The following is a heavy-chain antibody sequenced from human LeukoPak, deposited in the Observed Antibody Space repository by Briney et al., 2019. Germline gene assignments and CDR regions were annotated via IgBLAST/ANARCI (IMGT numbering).Heavy chain of an antibody. CDR1: GFTFSSYS. D-gene: IGHD3-10*01. V-gene: IGHV3-21*01. Sequence: GGSLRLSCAASGFTFSSYSMNRVRQAPGKGLEWVSSISSSSSYIYYADSVKGRFTISRDNAKNSLYLQMNSLRAEDTAVYYCARDPITKYFDLWGRGTLVTVSS. CDR3: ARDPITKYFDL. CDR2: ISSSSSYI. J-gene: IGHJ2*01.